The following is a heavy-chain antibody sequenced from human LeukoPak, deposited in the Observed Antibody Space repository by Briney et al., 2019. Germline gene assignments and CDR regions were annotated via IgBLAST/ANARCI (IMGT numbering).Heavy chain of an antibody. V-gene: IGHV3-11*04. CDR2: ISSSGSTI. CDR1: GFTFSDYY. J-gene: IGHJ4*02. D-gene: IGHD6-6*01. CDR3: AREVARPNFFDY. Sequence: PGGSLRLSCAASGFTFSDYYLRWIPQAPGMGLPCVSYISSSGSTIYYADSVKGRFTISRDNAKNSLYLQMNSLRAEDTAVYFCAREVARPNFFDYWGQGTLVTVSS.